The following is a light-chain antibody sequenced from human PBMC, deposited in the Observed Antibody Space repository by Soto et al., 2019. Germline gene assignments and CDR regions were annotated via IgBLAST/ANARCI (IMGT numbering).Light chain of an antibody. V-gene: IGKV3-11*01. CDR2: DAS. CDR3: QQRSNWPIT. J-gene: IGKJ3*01. Sequence: EFVLTQSPATLSLSPGERATLSCRASQSVSSYLAWYQQKPGQAPRLLIYDASNRATAIPARFSGSGSGTDFTLTISSLEPEDFAVYYCQQRSNWPITFGPGTKVEIK. CDR1: QSVSSY.